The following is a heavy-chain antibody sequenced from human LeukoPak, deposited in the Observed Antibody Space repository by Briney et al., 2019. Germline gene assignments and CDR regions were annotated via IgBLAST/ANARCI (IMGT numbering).Heavy chain of an antibody. Sequence: ASVKVSCKVSGYTLTELSMHWVRQAPGQGLEWMGWISTHNENTEYAQKFQGRVTMTTDTSTSTAYMELRSLRSDDTAVYYCAKDPPHSSGPNSPCFEFWGQGTLVTVSS. CDR1: GYTLTELS. J-gene: IGHJ4*02. V-gene: IGHV1-18*01. D-gene: IGHD6-19*01. CDR2: ISTHNENT. CDR3: AKDPPHSSGPNSPCFEF.